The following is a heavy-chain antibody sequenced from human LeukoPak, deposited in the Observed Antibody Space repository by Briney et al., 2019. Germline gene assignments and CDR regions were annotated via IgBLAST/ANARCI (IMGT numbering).Heavy chain of an antibody. D-gene: IGHD3-10*01. V-gene: IGHV4-4*02. Sequence: SGTLSLTCAVSGGSISSSNWWSWVRQPPGKGLEWIGEIYHSGSTNYNPPLKSRVTISVDTSKNQFSLKLNSVTAADTAVYYCARLLTLRGVNSPPDYWGQGSLVTVSS. CDR1: GGSISSSNW. CDR2: IYHSGST. J-gene: IGHJ4*02. CDR3: ARLLTLRGVNSPPDY.